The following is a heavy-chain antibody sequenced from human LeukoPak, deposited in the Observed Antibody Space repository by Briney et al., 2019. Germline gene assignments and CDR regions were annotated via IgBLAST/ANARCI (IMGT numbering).Heavy chain of an antibody. D-gene: IGHD2-15*01. J-gene: IGHJ2*01. CDR2: VSSSATYI. CDR3: AREVMVVAATTFWYFDL. Sequence: EGSLILSCAASGFTFSSYSMHWVRQAPGKGLEWVSSVSSSATYIYYADSVKGRFTISRDNAKNSLYLQMNSLRAEDTAVYYCAREVMVVAATTFWYFDLWGRGTLVTVSS. CDR1: GFTFSSYS. V-gene: IGHV3-21*01.